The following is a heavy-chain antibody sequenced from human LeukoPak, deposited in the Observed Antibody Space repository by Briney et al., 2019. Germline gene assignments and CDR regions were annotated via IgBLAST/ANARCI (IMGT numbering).Heavy chain of an antibody. Sequence: PGGSLRLSCAASGFDFSNYWMYWVRQAPGKGLEWVANIKQDGSEKYYVDSVRGRFTISGDNAKNSLSLQMNSLRAEDTAVYYCASNYGGWGQGTLVTVSS. CDR2: IKQDGSEK. D-gene: IGHD4-11*01. V-gene: IGHV3-7*03. CDR3: ASNYGG. J-gene: IGHJ4*02. CDR1: GFDFSNYW.